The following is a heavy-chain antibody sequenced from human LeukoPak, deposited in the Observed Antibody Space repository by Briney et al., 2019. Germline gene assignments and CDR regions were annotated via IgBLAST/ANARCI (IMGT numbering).Heavy chain of an antibody. V-gene: IGHV3-21*06. CDR3: ARDFPDNSLFDL. J-gene: IGHJ4*02. CDR2: ITSTSRTI. CDR1: GFNFNDYS. Sequence: PGGSLRLSCEVSGFNFNDYSMHWVRQAPGKELEWVASITSTSRTIYYADSVQGRFIISRDNAKNTVSLEMNSLRGEDAALYYCARDFPDNSLFDLWGRGTLVSVSS. D-gene: IGHD5-24*01.